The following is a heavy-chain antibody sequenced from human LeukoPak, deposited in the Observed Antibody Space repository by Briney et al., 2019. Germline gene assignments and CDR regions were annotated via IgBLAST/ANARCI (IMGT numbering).Heavy chain of an antibody. CDR3: ARQDTAMLDDAFDI. D-gene: IGHD5-18*01. CDR1: GGSISSGGYY. V-gene: IGHV4-31*03. Sequence: SQTLSLTCTVSGGSISSGGYYWSWIRQHPGKGLEWIGYIYYSGSTNYNPSLKSRVTISVDTSKNQFSLKLSSVTAADTAVYYCARQDTAMLDDAFDIWGQGTMVTVSS. CDR2: IYYSGST. J-gene: IGHJ3*02.